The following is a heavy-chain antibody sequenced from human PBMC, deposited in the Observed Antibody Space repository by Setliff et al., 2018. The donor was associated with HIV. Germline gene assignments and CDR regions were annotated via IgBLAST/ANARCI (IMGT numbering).Heavy chain of an antibody. V-gene: IGHV4-39*01. J-gene: IGHJ5*02. CDR1: GGSITSGNYY. Sequence: SETLSLTCRVYGGSITSGNYYWGWIRQAPGKGLEWIASMIYDGDTWYNPSLKSRVTIYVDTANNEISLRLSSVTAEDTAVYRCARPHSGRGGGAWFDPWGQGIQVTVSS. D-gene: IGHD6-19*01. CDR3: ARPHSGRGGGAWFDP. CDR2: MIYDGDT.